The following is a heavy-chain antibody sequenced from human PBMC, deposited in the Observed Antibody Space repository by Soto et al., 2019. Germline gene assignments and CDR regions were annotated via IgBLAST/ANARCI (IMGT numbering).Heavy chain of an antibody. CDR1: GFTFDDYA. V-gene: IGHV3-9*01. J-gene: IGHJ6*02. D-gene: IGHD3-16*01. Sequence: GGSLRLSCAASGFTFDDYAMHWVRQAPGKGLEWVSGISWNSGSIGYADSVKGRFTISRDNAKNSLYLQMNSLRAEDTALYYCAKGVHGDYYYGMDVWGQGTTVTVSS. CDR2: ISWNSGSI. CDR3: AKGVHGDYYYGMDV.